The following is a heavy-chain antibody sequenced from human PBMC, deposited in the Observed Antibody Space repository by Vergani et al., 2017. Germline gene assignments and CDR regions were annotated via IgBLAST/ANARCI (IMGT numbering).Heavy chain of an antibody. D-gene: IGHD3-3*01. CDR2: ISGSGGST. Sequence: EVQLLESGGGLVQPGGSLRLSCAASGFTFSSYAMSWVRQAPGKGLEWVSAISGSGGSTYYADSVKGRFTISRDNSKNTLYLQMNSLRAEATAVYYCAKSHVITIFGVVIPWFDPWGQGTLVTVSS. V-gene: IGHV3-23*01. CDR3: AKSHVITIFGVVIPWFDP. J-gene: IGHJ5*02. CDR1: GFTFSSYA.